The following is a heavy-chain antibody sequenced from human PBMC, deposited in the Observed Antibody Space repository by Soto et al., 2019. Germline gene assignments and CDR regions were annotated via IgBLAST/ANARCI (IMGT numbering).Heavy chain of an antibody. Sequence: QVQLVQSGAEVKKPGASVKVSCEASGYTFIDYYMHWVRQAPGQGFEWMGRISPKSGGTNYAQKFQGRVTMTWDTSVNTAYIQLSSLMSEDTAVYYCARPPGYISDWYYFDLWGQGTLVTVSS. V-gene: IGHV1-2*02. CDR3: ARPPGYISDWYYFDL. D-gene: IGHD6-19*01. J-gene: IGHJ4*02. CDR2: ISPKSGGT. CDR1: GYTFIDYY.